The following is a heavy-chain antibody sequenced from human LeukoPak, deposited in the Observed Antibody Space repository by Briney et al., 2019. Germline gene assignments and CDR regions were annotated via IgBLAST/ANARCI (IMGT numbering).Heavy chain of an antibody. CDR3: ARDPGYQLLSSWFDP. D-gene: IGHD2-2*01. CDR2: IIPVFGTT. Sequence: SVKVSCKASGGTFSSYALSWVRQAPGQGLEWMGRIIPVFGTTTYAQKFQGRVTITADESTSTAYMELSSLRSEDTAVYYCARDPGYQLLSSWFDPWGQGTLVTVSS. CDR1: GGTFSSYA. J-gene: IGHJ5*02. V-gene: IGHV1-69*13.